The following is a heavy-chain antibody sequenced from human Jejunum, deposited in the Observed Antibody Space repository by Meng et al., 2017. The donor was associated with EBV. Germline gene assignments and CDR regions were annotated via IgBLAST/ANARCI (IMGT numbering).Heavy chain of an antibody. J-gene: IGHJ4*02. V-gene: IGHV4-4*02. CDR3: VRGGDYCLVY. D-gene: IGHD2-21*02. CDR2: IYYSGSP. Sequence: QGHATVSGPGLVTPSGTLSLPCPVPGDSIDSRNWGSWVRQSPERGLEWIGEIYYSGSPNYNPSLKSRVTILVDRSENHFSLHLRSVTAADTAVYYCVRGGDYCLVYWGQGTLVTVSS. CDR1: GDSIDSRNW.